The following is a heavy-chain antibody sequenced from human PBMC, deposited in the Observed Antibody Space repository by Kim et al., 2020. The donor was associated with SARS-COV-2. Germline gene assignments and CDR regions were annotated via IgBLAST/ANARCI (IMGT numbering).Heavy chain of an antibody. Sequence: GESLKISCKGSGYSFTSYWISWVRQMPGKGLEWMGRIDPSDSYTNYSPSFQGHVTISADKSISTAYLQWSSLKASDTAMYYCARLPYYYGSGSYYYYYGMDVWGQGTTVTVSS. D-gene: IGHD3-10*01. CDR1: GYSFTSYW. J-gene: IGHJ6*02. CDR3: ARLPYYYGSGSYYYYYGMDV. V-gene: IGHV5-10-1*01. CDR2: IDPSDSYT.